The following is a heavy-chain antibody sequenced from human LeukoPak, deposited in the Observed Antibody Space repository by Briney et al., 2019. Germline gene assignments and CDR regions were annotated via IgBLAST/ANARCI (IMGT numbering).Heavy chain of an antibody. CDR3: ARVVVVVAATPGFDY. D-gene: IGHD2-15*01. CDR2: IYYSGST. V-gene: IGHV4-30-4*01. J-gene: IGHJ4*02. Sequence: SSETLSLTCTVSGVSISSGDYYWSWIRQPPGKGLEWIGYIYYSGSTYYNPSLKSRVTISVDTSKNQFSLKLSSVTAADTAVYYCARVVVVVAATPGFDYWGQGTLVTVSS. CDR1: GVSISSGDYY.